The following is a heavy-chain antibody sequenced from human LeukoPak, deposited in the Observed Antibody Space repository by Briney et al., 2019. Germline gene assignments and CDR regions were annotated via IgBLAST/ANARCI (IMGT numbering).Heavy chain of an antibody. Sequence: GASVTVSCTASGYTFTSYAMHWVRQAPGQRLEWMGWINAGNGNTKYSQKFQGRVTITRDTSASTAYMELSSLRSEDTAVYYCARDLGQQLLVFDYWGQGTLVTVSS. CDR3: ARDLGQQLLVFDY. J-gene: IGHJ4*02. CDR2: INAGNGNT. D-gene: IGHD6-13*01. CDR1: GYTFTSYA. V-gene: IGHV1-3*01.